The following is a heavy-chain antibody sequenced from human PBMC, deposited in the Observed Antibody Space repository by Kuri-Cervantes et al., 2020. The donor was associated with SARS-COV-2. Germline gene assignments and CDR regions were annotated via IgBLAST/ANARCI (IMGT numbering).Heavy chain of an antibody. D-gene: IGHD3-10*01. J-gene: IGHJ6*02. V-gene: IGHV3-21*01. CDR3: ARDYGSGPSGAYYYYGMDV. CDR2: ISSSSSYI. Sequence: GGSLRLSCAASGFNFSRTDMHWVRQAPGKGLEWVSSISSSSSYISHADSMKGRFTISRDNAKNSLYLQMNSLRAEDTAVYYCARDYGSGPSGAYYYYGMDVWGQGTTVTVSS. CDR1: GFNFSRTD.